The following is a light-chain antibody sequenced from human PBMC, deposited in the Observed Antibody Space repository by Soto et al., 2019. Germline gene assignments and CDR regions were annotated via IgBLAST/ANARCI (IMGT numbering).Light chain of an antibody. CDR2: KAS. Sequence: DIQITQSPSTLSASVGDRVTITCRASQSIGTWLAWYHQKPGKAPKLLIYKASTLESGVPSRFSGSGFGTEFTLTISSLQPDDLATYYCQQYKSYWAFGQGTKVDIK. V-gene: IGKV1-5*03. CDR3: QQYKSYWA. J-gene: IGKJ1*01. CDR1: QSIGTW.